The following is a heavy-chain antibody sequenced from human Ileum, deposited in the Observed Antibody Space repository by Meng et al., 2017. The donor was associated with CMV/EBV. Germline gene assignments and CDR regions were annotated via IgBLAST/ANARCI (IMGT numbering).Heavy chain of an antibody. Sequence: SVKVSCKASGSTFSSYVVSWVRQAPGQGLEWMGGIIPIFGTPNYAQTFQGRVTITTDESTSTAYMDLSSLRSEDTAVYYCARGELRAYSYGFFDYWGQGTLVTVSS. CDR3: ARGELRAYSYGFFDY. V-gene: IGHV1-69*05. D-gene: IGHD5-18*01. CDR2: IIPIFGTP. J-gene: IGHJ4*02. CDR1: GSTFSSYV.